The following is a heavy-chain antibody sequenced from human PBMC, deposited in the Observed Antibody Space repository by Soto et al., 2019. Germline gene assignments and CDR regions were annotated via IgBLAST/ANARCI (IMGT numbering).Heavy chain of an antibody. CDR1: GFTVSSNY. Sequence: EVQLVESGGGLVQPGGSLRLSCAASGFTVSSNYMSWVRQAPGKGLEWGSVIYSGGSTYYADSVKGRFTISRDNSKNTLYLQMNSLRAEDTAVYYCARVVYGSSTSCYDGNYYMDVWGKGTTVTVSS. CDR2: IYSGGST. CDR3: ARVVYGSSTSCYDGNYYMDV. D-gene: IGHD2-2*01. J-gene: IGHJ6*03. V-gene: IGHV3-66*01.